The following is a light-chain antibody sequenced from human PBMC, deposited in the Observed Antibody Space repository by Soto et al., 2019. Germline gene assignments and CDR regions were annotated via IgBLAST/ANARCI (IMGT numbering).Light chain of an antibody. V-gene: IGKV1-39*01. CDR3: QQSYSTPYT. Sequence: DIPMTQSPSSLSASEGDRVTITCRASQSISNYLNWYQHKPGQAPKLLIYAASSLQSGVPSRFTGSGSGTDFTLSISDLQPGDFATYSCQQSYSTPYTFGQGTKVEIK. J-gene: IGKJ2*01. CDR1: QSISNY. CDR2: AAS.